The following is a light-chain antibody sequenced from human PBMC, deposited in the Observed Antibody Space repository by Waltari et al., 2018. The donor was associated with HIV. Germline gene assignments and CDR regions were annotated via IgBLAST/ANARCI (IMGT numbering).Light chain of an antibody. J-gene: IGLJ3*02. CDR1: SSDVGGYNY. CDR3: NAYTISSTLGV. V-gene: IGLV2-14*01. Sequence: QSALTQPASVSGSPGQSITISCTGTSSDVGGYNYVSWYQQHPGKAPKLMIYEVTNRPSGVSNRFSGSKSGTTASLTISGLQTEDEADYYCNAYTISSTLGVFGGGTKLTVL. CDR2: EVT.